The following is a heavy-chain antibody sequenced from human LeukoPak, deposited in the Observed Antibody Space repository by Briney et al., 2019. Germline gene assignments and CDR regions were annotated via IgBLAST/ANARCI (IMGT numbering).Heavy chain of an antibody. D-gene: IGHD3-10*01. Sequence: PGGSLRLSCVDSGFTFSTSAMIWVRQAPGKGLEWVSAISGSGGSTYYADSVKGRFTISRDNSKNTLYLQMNSLRAEDTAVYYCAKDLITIVRGVLDYWGQGTLVTVSS. CDR1: GFTFSTSA. CDR2: ISGSGGST. J-gene: IGHJ4*02. CDR3: AKDLITIVRGVLDY. V-gene: IGHV3-23*01.